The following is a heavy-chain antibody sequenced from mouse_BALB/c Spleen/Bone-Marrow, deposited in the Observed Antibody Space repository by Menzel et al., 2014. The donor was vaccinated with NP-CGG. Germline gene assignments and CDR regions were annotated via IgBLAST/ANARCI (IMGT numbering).Heavy chain of an antibody. CDR1: GFTFSSYT. D-gene: IGHD4-1*01. J-gene: IGHJ3*01. V-gene: IGHV5-12-2*01. CDR2: ISNGGGST. Sequence: EVQGVESGGGLVQPGGSLKLSCAASGFTFSSYTMSWVRQTPEKRLEWVAYISNGGGSTYYPDTVKGRFTISRDNAKNTLYLQMSSLKSEDTAMYYCATGTFAYWSQGTLVTVSA. CDR3: ATGTFAY.